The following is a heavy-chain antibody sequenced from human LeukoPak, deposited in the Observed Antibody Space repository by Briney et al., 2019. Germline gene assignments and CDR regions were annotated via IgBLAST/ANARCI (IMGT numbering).Heavy chain of an antibody. D-gene: IGHD6-6*01. CDR1: GFTFSSYA. CDR2: ISYDGSNK. V-gene: IGHV3-30-3*01. J-gene: IGHJ4*02. Sequence: GGSLRLSCAASGFTFSSYAMHWVRQAPGKGLEWVAVISYDGSNKYYADPVKGRFTISRDNSKNTLYLQMNSLRAEDTAVYYCARDAEGASYSSSQYYFDYWGQGTLVTVSS. CDR3: ARDAEGASYSSSQYYFDY.